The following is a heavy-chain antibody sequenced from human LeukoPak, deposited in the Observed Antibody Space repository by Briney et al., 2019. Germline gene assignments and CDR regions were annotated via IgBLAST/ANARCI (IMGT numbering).Heavy chain of an antibody. CDR1: GYTLSELS. CDR2: IIPIFGTA. V-gene: IGHV1-69*05. CDR3: ARSDSGSWYETDY. D-gene: IGHD6-13*01. Sequence: SVKVSCKVSGYTLSELSMHWVRQAPGQGLEWMGGIIPIFGTANYAQKFQGRVTITTDESTSTAYMELSSLRSEDTAVYYCARSDSGSWYETDYWGQGTLVTVSS. J-gene: IGHJ4*02.